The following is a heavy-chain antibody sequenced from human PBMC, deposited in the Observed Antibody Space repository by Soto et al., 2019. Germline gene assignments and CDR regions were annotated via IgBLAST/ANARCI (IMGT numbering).Heavy chain of an antibody. CDR3: AKDPDPDIVVVPAAGWDWFDP. D-gene: IGHD2-2*01. Sequence: EVQLVESGGGLVQPGRSLRLSCAASGFTFDDYAMHWVRQAPGKGLEWVSGISWNSGSIGYADSVKGRFTISRDKAKNSLYLQMNSLRAEDTALYYCAKDPDPDIVVVPAAGWDWFDPWGQGTLVTVSS. CDR1: GFTFDDYA. CDR2: ISWNSGSI. V-gene: IGHV3-9*01. J-gene: IGHJ5*02.